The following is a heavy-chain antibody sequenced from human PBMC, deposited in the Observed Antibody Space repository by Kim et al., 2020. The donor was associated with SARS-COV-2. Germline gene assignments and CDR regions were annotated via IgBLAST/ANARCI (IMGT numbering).Heavy chain of an antibody. CDR3: ARTKRITIFGVVQWFDP. Sequence: SETLSLTCTVSGGSISSGDYYWNWIRQPPGKGLEWIGYIYYSGSTYYNPSLKSRVTISVDTSKNQFSLKLSSVTAADTAVYYCARTKRITIFGVVQWFDPWGQGTLVTVSS. D-gene: IGHD3-3*01. V-gene: IGHV4-30-4*01. CDR1: GGSISSGDYY. J-gene: IGHJ5*02. CDR2: IYYSGST.